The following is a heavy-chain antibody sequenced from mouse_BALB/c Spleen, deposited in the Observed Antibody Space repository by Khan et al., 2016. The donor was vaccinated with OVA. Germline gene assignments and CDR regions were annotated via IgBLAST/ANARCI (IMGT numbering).Heavy chain of an antibody. J-gene: IGHJ3*01. Sequence: QVQLKQSGAELVKPGASVRLSCKASGYTFTSYYLYWVKQRPGQGLEWIGDINPSSGGTNFNEKFKSKATLTFDKSSSTAYIQLNSLTSEDSAVYYCTRSGYGSFAYWGQGTLVTVSA. CDR3: TRSGYGSFAY. V-gene: IGHV1S81*02. D-gene: IGHD2-2*01. CDR2: INPSSGGT. CDR1: GYTFTSYY.